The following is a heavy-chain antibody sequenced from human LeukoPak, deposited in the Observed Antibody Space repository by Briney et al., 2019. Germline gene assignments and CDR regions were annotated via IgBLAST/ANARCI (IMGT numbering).Heavy chain of an antibody. CDR1: GYTFPSYF. CDR3: ARVFGEMYYYDSDNSGYFDY. CDR2: TNPTGGST. Sequence: ASVKVSCKASGYTFPSYFMHWVRQAPGQGLEWMGITNPTGGSTTYAQKFQGRVTITADESTSTAYMELSSLRSEDTAVYYCARVFGEMYYYDSDNSGYFDYWGQGTLATVSS. J-gene: IGHJ4*02. D-gene: IGHD3-22*01. V-gene: IGHV1-46*01.